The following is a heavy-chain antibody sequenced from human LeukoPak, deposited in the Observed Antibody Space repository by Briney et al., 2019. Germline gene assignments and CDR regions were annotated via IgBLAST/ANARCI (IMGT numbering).Heavy chain of an antibody. Sequence: GASVKVSCKASGYTFTSHYMHWVRQAPGQGLEWMGWISAYNGNTNYAQRLQGRVTMTTDTSTSTAYMELRSLRSDDTAVYYCAREKAGAARRTNNYYFDYWGQGTLVTVSS. J-gene: IGHJ4*02. V-gene: IGHV1-18*04. CDR3: AREKAGAARRTNNYYFDY. CDR2: ISAYNGNT. CDR1: GYTFTSHY. D-gene: IGHD6-6*01.